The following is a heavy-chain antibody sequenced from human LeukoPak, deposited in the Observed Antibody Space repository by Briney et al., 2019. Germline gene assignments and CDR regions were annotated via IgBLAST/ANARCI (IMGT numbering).Heavy chain of an antibody. J-gene: IGHJ4*02. CDR2: IWYDGSNE. D-gene: IGHD3-10*01. Sequence: GGSLRLSCAASGFTFSSYGMHWVRPAPGKGLEWVAVIWYDGSNEYYADSVKGRFTISRDNSKNTLYLQMNSLRAEDTAVYYCAREGSGSGNHRGAYYFDYWGQGTLVTVSS. CDR3: AREGSGSGNHRGAYYFDY. V-gene: IGHV3-33*01. CDR1: GFTFSSYG.